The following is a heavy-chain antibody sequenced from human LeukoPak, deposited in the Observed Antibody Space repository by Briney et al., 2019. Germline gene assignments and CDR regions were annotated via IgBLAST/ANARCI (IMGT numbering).Heavy chain of an antibody. CDR2: IYYSGST. CDR3: ARLLRSVYYMDV. J-gene: IGHJ6*03. Sequence: SETLSLTCTVSGGSISSYYWSWIRQPPGKGLEWTGYIYYSGSTNYNPSLKSRVTISVDTSKNQFSLKLSSVTAADTAVYYCARLLRSVYYMDVWGKGTTVTVSS. V-gene: IGHV4-59*08. D-gene: IGHD3-3*01. CDR1: GGSISSYY.